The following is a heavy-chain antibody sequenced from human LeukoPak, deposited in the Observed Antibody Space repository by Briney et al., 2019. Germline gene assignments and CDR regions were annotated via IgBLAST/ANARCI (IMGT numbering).Heavy chain of an antibody. CDR3: ARGPYCGGDCLGDYYGMDV. CDR1: GSTFTVYF. D-gene: IGHD2-21*02. V-gene: IGHV1-2*02. J-gene: IGHJ6*02. Sequence: ASVKVCCKASGSTFTVYFMHWVRQAPGQGPEWMGWINPNSGGTNYAQKRQGRVTMTTDTSTSTAYMELRSLRSDDTAVYYCARGPYCGGDCLGDYYGMDVWGQGTTVTVSS. CDR2: INPNSGGT.